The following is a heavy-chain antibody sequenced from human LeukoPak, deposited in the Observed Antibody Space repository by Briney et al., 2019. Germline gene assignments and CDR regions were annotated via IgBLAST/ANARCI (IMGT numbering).Heavy chain of an antibody. J-gene: IGHJ4*02. CDR1: GGVINSFY. CDR3: ATLGGSIDY. Sequence: SETLSLTCSVSGGVINSFYWSWIRQSPGKGLECVGSIFSSGSATYNPSLKSRLTIAVDRSQSLFSLKLTSLPAADTAIYYCATLGGSIDYWGRGTVVAVSS. V-gene: IGHV4-59*08. CDR2: IFSSGSA. D-gene: IGHD3-16*01.